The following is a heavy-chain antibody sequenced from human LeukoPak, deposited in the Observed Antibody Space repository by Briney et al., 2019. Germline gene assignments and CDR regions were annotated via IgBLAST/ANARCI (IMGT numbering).Heavy chain of an antibody. Sequence: ASVKVSCKASGYTFSSYAISWVRQAPGQGREWRGWINTYNGNTNYAQKLQGRVTMTADTSTSTAYMELRSLTSDDAAVYYCARVGYGDYPFDYWGQGTLVTVSS. V-gene: IGHV1-18*01. CDR3: ARVGYGDYPFDY. CDR1: GYTFSSYA. D-gene: IGHD4-17*01. J-gene: IGHJ4*02. CDR2: INTYNGNT.